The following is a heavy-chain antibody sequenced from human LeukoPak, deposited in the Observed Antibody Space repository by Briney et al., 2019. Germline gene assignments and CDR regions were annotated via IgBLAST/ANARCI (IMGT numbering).Heavy chain of an antibody. CDR1: GFAFSSYW. CDR2: INGDGTIT. CDR3: SRSQFDY. Sequence: GGSLRLSCAASGFAFSSYWMLWVHQVPGKGLVRVSRINGDGTITTYADFAKGRFTISRDNTKNILYLEMNNLRAEDTGIYYCSRSQFDYWGQGILVTVSS. V-gene: IGHV3-74*03. J-gene: IGHJ4*02.